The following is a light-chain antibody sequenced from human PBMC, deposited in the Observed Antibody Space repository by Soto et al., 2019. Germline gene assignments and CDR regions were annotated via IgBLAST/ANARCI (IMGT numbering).Light chain of an antibody. J-gene: IGKJ2*01. CDR3: QQYASSIMYT. CDR2: GAS. V-gene: IGKV3-20*01. CDR1: PSVNSGY. Sequence: EFVLTQSPATLSLSPGDRATLSCRASPSVNSGYLAWYQQKPGQAPRLLIYGASNRATGIPDRFSGSGSGTDFTLTISRLEPEDFAVYYCQQYASSIMYTFGQWTKLEIK.